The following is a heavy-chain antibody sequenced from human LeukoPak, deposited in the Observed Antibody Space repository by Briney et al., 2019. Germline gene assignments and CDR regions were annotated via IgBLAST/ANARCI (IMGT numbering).Heavy chain of an antibody. CDR3: ARDSNADLDY. Sequence: PGGSLRLSCAASGFTVSSNYMTWVRQAPGKGLEWVSVIYSGGRTYYADSVRGRFTISRDNSKNTLYLQMNSLRTEDTAVYYCARDSNADLDYWGQGTLVTVSS. CDR1: GFTVSSNY. CDR2: IYSGGRT. V-gene: IGHV3-66*01. J-gene: IGHJ4*02. D-gene: IGHD1-1*01.